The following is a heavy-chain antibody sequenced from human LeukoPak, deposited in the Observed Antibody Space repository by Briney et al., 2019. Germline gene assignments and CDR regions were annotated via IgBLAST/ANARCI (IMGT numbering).Heavy chain of an antibody. CDR3: AKVPSYSSSWYELKYYYGMDV. Sequence: PGGSLRLSCAASGFTFSSYGMHWVRQAPGKGLEWVAVIWYDGSNKYYADSVKGRFTISRDNSKNTLYLQMNSLRAEDTAVYYCAKVPSYSSSWYELKYYYGMDVWGQGTTVTVSS. CDR2: IWYDGSNK. V-gene: IGHV3-30*02. CDR1: GFTFSSYG. J-gene: IGHJ6*02. D-gene: IGHD6-13*01.